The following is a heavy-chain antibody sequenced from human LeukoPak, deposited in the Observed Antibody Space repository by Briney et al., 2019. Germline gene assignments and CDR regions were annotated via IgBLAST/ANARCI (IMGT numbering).Heavy chain of an antibody. D-gene: IGHD6-19*01. CDR3: SKARSSGWSFHGY. Sequence: GGSLRLSCAASGFTFTSDAMGWVRQAPGKGLEWVSLISITGERTLYADSVKGRFTISRSISENTLYLQMSSLRAEDTAIYYCSKARSSGWSFHGYWGQGTLVTVSS. J-gene: IGHJ4*02. CDR1: GFTFTSDA. V-gene: IGHV3-23*01. CDR2: ISITGERT.